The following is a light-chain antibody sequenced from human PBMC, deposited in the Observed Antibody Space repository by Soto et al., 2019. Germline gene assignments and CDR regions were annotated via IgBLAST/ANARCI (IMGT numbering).Light chain of an antibody. CDR1: QSVSSY. CDR3: QQRSNWPIT. Sequence: IVLTQAPGTLSLSPGKISNSSCRASQSVSSYLAWYQQKGGQAPRLLIYDASNRATGIPARFSGSGSGTDFTLTISSLEPEDFALYYCQQRSNWPITFGQGTRLE. V-gene: IGKV3-11*01. CDR2: DAS. J-gene: IGKJ5*01.